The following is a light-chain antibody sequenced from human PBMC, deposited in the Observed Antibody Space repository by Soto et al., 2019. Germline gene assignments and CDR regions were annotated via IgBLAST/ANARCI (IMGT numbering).Light chain of an antibody. CDR2: TNN. V-gene: IGLV1-44*01. CDR1: NSNIGSHP. J-gene: IGLJ2*01. CDR3: ATWDDSLNGPV. Sequence: QSVLTQPPSASEAPGQRVTISCSGSNSNIGSHPVNWYQQLPGTAPKLLIYTNNQRPSGVPDRFSGSKSGTSASLAISGLQSEDEDDYYCATWDDSLNGPVFGGGTTLT.